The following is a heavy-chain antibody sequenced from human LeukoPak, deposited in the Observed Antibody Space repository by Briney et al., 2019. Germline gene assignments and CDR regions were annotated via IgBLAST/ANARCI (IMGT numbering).Heavy chain of an antibody. CDR2: INPSGGST. V-gene: IGHV1-46*01. D-gene: IGHD4-17*01. CDR1: GYTFTGYY. J-gene: IGHJ4*02. CDR3: AREDYGDHFDY. Sequence: ASVKVSCKASGYTFTGYYMHWVRQAPGQGLEWMGIINPSGGSTSYAQKFQGRVTMTRDMSTSTVYMELSSLRSEDTAVYYCAREDYGDHFDYWGQGTLVTVSS.